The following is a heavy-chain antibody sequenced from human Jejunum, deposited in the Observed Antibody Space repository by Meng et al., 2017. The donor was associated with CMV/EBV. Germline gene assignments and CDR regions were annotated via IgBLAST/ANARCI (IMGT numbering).Heavy chain of an antibody. V-gene: IGHV1-8*01. D-gene: IGHD6-19*01. Sequence: QLPLGQCGAEVKKPGASVKVSCKASGYTFTSYDINWVRQGTGQGLEWMGWMNPNRGTTGYAQKFQGRVTMTRNISKSTAYMDLSSLRSEDTAVYYCATGVADFEYWGQGTLVTVSS. CDR1: GYTFTSYD. CDR3: ATGVADFEY. J-gene: IGHJ4*02. CDR2: MNPNRGTT.